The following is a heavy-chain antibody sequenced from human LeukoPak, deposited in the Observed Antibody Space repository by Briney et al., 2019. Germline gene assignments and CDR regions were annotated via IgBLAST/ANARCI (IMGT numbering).Heavy chain of an antibody. J-gene: IGHJ6*03. CDR3: ARGYGSGSYERYYYYMDV. D-gene: IGHD3-10*01. V-gene: IGHV4-34*01. CDR1: GGSYSGYY. Sequence: SETLSLTCAVYGGSYSGYYWSWIRQPPGKGLEWIGEINHSGSTNYNPSLKSRVTISVDTSKNQFSLKLSSVTAADTAVYYCARGYGSGSYERYYYYMDVWGKGTTVTVSS. CDR2: INHSGST.